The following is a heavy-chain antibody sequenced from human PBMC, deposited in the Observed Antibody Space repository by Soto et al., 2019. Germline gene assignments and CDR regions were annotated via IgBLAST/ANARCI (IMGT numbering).Heavy chain of an antibody. CDR2: INGIGGTT. V-gene: IGHV3-23*01. Sequence: EVQLLESGGDLVQPGGSLRLSCAASGFTFSSYAMSWVRQAPGKGLEWVSIINGIGGTTYYADSVKGRFTISRDNSKNTLFLKMNTLRAEDAAVYYCTKVLRYFDWDWYFDLWGRGTLVTVSS. CDR1: GFTFSSYA. D-gene: IGHD3-9*01. J-gene: IGHJ2*01. CDR3: TKVLRYFDWDWYFDL.